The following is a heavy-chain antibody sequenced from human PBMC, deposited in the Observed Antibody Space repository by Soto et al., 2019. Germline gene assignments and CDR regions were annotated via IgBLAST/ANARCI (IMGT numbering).Heavy chain of an antibody. Sequence: SQTLSHTCAISGDSVSSNSSAWSWTRQSPSRGLEWLGRTYYRSKWYNDYAVSVKSRITITKDTSKNQVVLTMTNMDPVDTATYYCAHRPLGFATRFAPWGQGTLVTVSS. CDR1: GDSVSSNSSA. J-gene: IGHJ5*02. V-gene: IGHV6-1*01. CDR2: TYYRSKWYN. D-gene: IGHD2-15*01. CDR3: AHRPLGFATRFAP.